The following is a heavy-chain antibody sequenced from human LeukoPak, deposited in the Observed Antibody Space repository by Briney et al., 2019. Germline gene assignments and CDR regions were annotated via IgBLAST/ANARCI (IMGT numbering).Heavy chain of an antibody. CDR3: AREDYYFDS. J-gene: IGHJ4*02. Sequence: SETLSLTCSVYGGSITAYYWSWIRQPPGKGLEWIGEINHSRGTKYNPSLESRVTILLDASKNEFSLNLNSVTAADTAVYYCAREDYYFDSWGQGALVTVSS. V-gene: IGHV4-34*01. CDR2: INHSRGT. CDR1: GGSITAYY.